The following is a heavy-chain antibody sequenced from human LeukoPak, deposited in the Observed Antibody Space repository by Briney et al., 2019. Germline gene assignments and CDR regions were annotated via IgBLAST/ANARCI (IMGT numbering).Heavy chain of an antibody. CDR3: VRGSIAAAGDYYYYYGMDV. Sequence: GASVKVSCKASGYTFTGYYMHWVRQAPGQGLEWMGWINPNSGGTNYAQKFQGRVTMTRDTSISTAYMELSRLRSDDTAVYYCVRGSIAAAGDYYYYYGMDVWGQGATVTVSS. D-gene: IGHD6-13*01. CDR2: INPNSGGT. J-gene: IGHJ6*02. V-gene: IGHV1-2*02. CDR1: GYTFTGYY.